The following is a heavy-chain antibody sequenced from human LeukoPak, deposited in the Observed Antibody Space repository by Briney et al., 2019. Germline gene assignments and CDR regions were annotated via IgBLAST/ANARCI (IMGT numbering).Heavy chain of an antibody. D-gene: IGHD1-1*01. V-gene: IGHV3-23*01. CDR1: GFTVSSNY. J-gene: IGHJ4*02. Sequence: GGSLRLSCAASGFTVSSNYMSWVRQAPGKGLEWVSAITGGGGITYYADSVKGRFTISRDNSKNTLYLQMNSLRVEDTAVYYCAKRDTKTGTTYYFDYWGQGTLVTVSS. CDR3: AKRDTKTGTTYYFDY. CDR2: ITGGGGIT.